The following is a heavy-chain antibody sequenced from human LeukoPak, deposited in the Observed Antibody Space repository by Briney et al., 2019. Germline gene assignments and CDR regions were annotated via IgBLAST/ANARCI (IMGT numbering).Heavy chain of an antibody. Sequence: GTSVKVSCXASGFTFTSSAMQWVRQARGQRLEWIGWIVVGSGNTNYAQKSQERVTITRDMSTSTAYMELSSLRSEDTAVYYCARVDDTFYFDYWGQGTLVTVSS. V-gene: IGHV1-58*02. CDR3: ARVDDTFYFDY. J-gene: IGHJ4*02. CDR2: IVVGSGNT. D-gene: IGHD3-9*01. CDR1: GFTFTSSA.